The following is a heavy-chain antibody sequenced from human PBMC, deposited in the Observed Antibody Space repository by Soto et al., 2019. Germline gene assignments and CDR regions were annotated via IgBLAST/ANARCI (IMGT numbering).Heavy chain of an antibody. Sequence: SATLSLTCTVSGGSSSSGGYHWSWIRQHPGKALEWIGYIYYSGSTYYNPSLNSRITISVDTSKNQFSLKLSCVTAADTAVYYCAREKYYGSGSTSGSYYFDYWGQGTVVTVSS. V-gene: IGHV4-31*03. CDR2: IYYSGST. D-gene: IGHD3-10*01. CDR1: GGSSSSGGYH. J-gene: IGHJ4*02. CDR3: AREKYYGSGSTSGSYYFDY.